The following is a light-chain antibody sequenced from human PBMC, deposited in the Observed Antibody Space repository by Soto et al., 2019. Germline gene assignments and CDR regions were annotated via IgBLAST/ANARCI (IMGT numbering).Light chain of an antibody. Sequence: QSALTQPASVSGSPGQSITISCTGTSSDVGGYNYVSWYQQHPGRAPKLIIYDVTNRPSGISNRFSGSKSGNTASLTISGLQTEDEADYYCSSYVNYNTFVVFGGGTKVTVL. J-gene: IGLJ2*01. CDR2: DVT. V-gene: IGLV2-14*03. CDR3: SSYVNYNTFVV. CDR1: SSDVGGYNY.